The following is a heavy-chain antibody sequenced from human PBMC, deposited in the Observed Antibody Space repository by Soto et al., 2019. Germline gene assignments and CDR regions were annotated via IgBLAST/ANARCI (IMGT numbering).Heavy chain of an antibody. Sequence: GGSLRLSCAASGFTFSSYDMHWVRQATGKGLEWVSAIGTAGDTYYPGSVKGRFTISRENAKNSLSLQMNSLRAGDTAVYYCARGPSVAGIDYWGQGTLVTVSS. D-gene: IGHD6-19*01. V-gene: IGHV3-13*01. CDR2: IGTAGDT. J-gene: IGHJ4*02. CDR3: ARGPSVAGIDY. CDR1: GFTFSSYD.